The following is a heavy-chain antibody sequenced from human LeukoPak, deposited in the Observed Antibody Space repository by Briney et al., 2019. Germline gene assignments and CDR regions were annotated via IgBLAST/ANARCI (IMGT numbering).Heavy chain of an antibody. CDR3: ARFVVIAILRYFDY. CDR2: IYYSGSA. V-gene: IGHV4-39*01. CDR1: GGSISSSSYY. J-gene: IGHJ4*02. Sequence: SENLSLTCTVSGGSISSSSYYWGWIRQPPGKGLEWIGSIYYSGSAYYNPSLKSRVTISVDTSKNQFSLKLSSVTAADTAVYYCARFVVIAILRYFDYWGQGTLVTVSS. D-gene: IGHD2-21*01.